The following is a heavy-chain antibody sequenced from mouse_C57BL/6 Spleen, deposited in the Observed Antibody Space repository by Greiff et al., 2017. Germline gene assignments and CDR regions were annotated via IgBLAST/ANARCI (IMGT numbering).Heavy chain of an antibody. CDR2: INPNNGGT. D-gene: IGHD1-1*01. CDR3: ARDYGSRGAWFAY. CDR1: GYTFTDYY. V-gene: IGHV1-26*01. J-gene: IGHJ3*01. Sequence: EVQLQQPGPELVKPGASVKISCKASGYTFTDYYMNWVKQSHGKSLEWIGDINPNNGGTSYNQKFKGKATLTVDKSSSTAYMELRSLTSEDSAVYYCARDYGSRGAWFAYWGQGTLVTVSA.